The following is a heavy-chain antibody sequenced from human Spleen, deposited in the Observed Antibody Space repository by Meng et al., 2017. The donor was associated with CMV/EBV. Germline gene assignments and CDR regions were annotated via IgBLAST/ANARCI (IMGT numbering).Heavy chain of an antibody. D-gene: IGHD4-23*01. Sequence: ASVKVSCKASGYSFSDYYIHWVRQAPGQGLEWMGWMNPNSANTGYGQKFQGRVTMTRITSAGTAYMELSSLRSEDTAVYYCARGNGGNHDAFDVWGQGTMVTVSS. CDR1: GYSFSDYY. CDR3: ARGNGGNHDAFDV. CDR2: MNPNSANT. V-gene: IGHV1-8*02. J-gene: IGHJ3*01.